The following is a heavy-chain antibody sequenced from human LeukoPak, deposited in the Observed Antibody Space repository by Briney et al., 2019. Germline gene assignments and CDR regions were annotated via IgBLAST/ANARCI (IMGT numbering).Heavy chain of an antibody. V-gene: IGHV3-48*01. CDR3: ARDGGGYTYCNYYMDV. Sequence: GGSLRLSCEASGFSFSLYAMNWVRQAPGKGLEWVSHIIGSSSTIYYADSVKGRFTISRDNAKNTLYLQMNSLRAEDSAVYYCARDGGGYTYCNYYMDVGGEGTTVTVS. CDR2: IIGSSSTI. CDR1: GFSFSLYA. D-gene: IGHD5-18*01. J-gene: IGHJ6*03.